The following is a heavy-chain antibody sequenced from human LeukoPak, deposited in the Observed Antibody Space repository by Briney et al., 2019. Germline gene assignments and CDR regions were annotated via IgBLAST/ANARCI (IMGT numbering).Heavy chain of an antibody. J-gene: IGHJ4*02. Sequence: ASVKVSCKASGYTVTSYAINCVRQATGQGLEWMGWMNPNSGNTGYAQKFQGRVTMTRNTSISTAYMELSSLRSEDTAVYYCARRSRQRASDYWGQGTLVTVSS. V-gene: IGHV1-8*01. CDR1: GYTVTSYA. CDR3: ARRSRQRASDY. CDR2: MNPNSGNT.